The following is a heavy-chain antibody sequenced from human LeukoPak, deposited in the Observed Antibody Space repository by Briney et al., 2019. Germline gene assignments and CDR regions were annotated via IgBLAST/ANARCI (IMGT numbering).Heavy chain of an antibody. D-gene: IGHD2-2*02. V-gene: IGHV4-34*01. CDR3: ASSVDCSSTSCYTRMGYFDY. Sequence: SETLSLTCAVYGGSFSGYYWSWIRQPPGKGLEWIGEINHSGSTNYNPSLKSRVTISVDTSKNQFSLKLSSVTAADTAVYYCASSVDCSSTSCYTRMGYFDYWGQGTLVTVPS. CDR1: GGSFSGYY. J-gene: IGHJ4*02. CDR2: INHSGST.